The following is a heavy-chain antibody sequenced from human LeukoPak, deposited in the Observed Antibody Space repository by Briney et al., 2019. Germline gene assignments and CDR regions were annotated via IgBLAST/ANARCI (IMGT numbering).Heavy chain of an antibody. Sequence: GGSLRLSCAASGFTFSSYWMSWVRQAPGKGLEWVANIKQDGSEEYFVDSVKGRFTISRDNAKNSLYLQMNSLRAEDTAVYYCARRAATSGIAAGGYYYYYYMDVWGKGTTVTVSS. CDR3: ARRAATSGIAAGGYYYYYYMDV. J-gene: IGHJ6*03. D-gene: IGHD6-13*01. CDR2: IKQDGSEE. V-gene: IGHV3-7*01. CDR1: GFTFSSYW.